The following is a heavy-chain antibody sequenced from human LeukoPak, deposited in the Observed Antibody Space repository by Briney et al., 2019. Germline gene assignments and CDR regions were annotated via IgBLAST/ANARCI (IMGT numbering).Heavy chain of an antibody. D-gene: IGHD2-2*01. CDR2: ITGSGGST. V-gene: IGHV3-23*01. CDR3: YPQPLANIVVVPVATE. J-gene: IGHJ4*02. CDR1: GFTFSSYG. Sequence: GGSLRLSCAASGFTFSSYGMSWVRQAPGKGLEWVSTITGSGGSTYYADSVKGRFTISRDNSKNTLYLQMNSLRAEDTAVYYCYPQPLANIVVVPVATEGGQGTRVTVSS.